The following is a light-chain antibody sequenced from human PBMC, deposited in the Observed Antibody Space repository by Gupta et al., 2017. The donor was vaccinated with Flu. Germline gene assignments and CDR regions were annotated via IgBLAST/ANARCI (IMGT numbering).Light chain of an antibody. CDR2: GNN. V-gene: IGLV1-44*01. CDR3: AAWDDSLNGQYV. CDR1: SSNIGSNY. J-gene: IGLJ1*01. Sequence: QSVLAQPPSASGTPGQRVTMSCSGSSSNIGSNYVNWYQQVPGTDPKLRIDGNNQRPSGVPARFSGSKSGTSASLAISXLXSEDEAXYDWAAWDDSLNGQYVFGTGTTVTV.